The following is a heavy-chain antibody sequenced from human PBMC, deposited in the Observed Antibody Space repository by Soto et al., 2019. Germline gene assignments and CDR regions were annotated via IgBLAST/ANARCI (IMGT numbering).Heavy chain of an antibody. V-gene: IGHV1-2*02. D-gene: IGHD3-16*01. CDR3: ARDGGLLQRYYYSYNGMDV. J-gene: IGHJ6*02. CDR2: INPNTGGT. CDR1: GYSFTAYY. Sequence: QVQLVQSGAEVKKPGASVKLSCKTSGYSFTAYYMYWVRQAPGQGLEWMGWINPNTGGTNYAQKFQGRVTMTRDTSITTAYMELRSLTSDDTAVYYCARDGGLLQRYYYSYNGMDVWGQGTTVTVSS.